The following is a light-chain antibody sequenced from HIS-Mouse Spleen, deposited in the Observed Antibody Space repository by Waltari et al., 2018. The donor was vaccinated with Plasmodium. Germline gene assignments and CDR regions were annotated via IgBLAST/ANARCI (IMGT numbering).Light chain of an antibody. CDR3: QVWDSSSDHVV. J-gene: IGLJ2*01. V-gene: IGLV3-21*02. CDR1: QIGSKS. CDR2: DDS. Sequence: SYVLTQPPSVSVAPGQTARVTCGGAQIGSKSVPWYQQKPGQAPVLVVYDDSDRPSGIPERFSGSNSGNTATLTISRVEAGDEADYYCQVWDSSSDHVVFGGGTKLTVL.